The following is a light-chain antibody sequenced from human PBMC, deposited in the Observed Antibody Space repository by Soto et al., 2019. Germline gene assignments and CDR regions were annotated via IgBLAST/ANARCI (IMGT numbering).Light chain of an antibody. Sequence: EIAMTQSPATLSVSPGERATLSCRASQSISTELAWYQQIPGQPPRLLIYSASTRATDVPARFTGSGSGSEFTLTIRGLQSEDFAIYYCQQGHNWPLTFGQGTRLEI. CDR2: SAS. CDR3: QQGHNWPLT. V-gene: IGKV3-15*01. J-gene: IGKJ2*01. CDR1: QSISTE.